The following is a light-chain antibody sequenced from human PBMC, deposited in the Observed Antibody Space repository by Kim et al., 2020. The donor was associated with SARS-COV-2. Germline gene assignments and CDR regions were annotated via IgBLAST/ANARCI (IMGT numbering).Light chain of an antibody. CDR3: KQYNNRPPLT. Sequence: SPGEKTTLPCRAGQSSSSSLVWYQQKPGQATRLLIYGASTRGTGVRARFSGTGSGTELALTISSLQSEDFAVYYCKQYNNRPPLTFGGGTKVDIK. J-gene: IGKJ4*01. CDR1: QSSSSS. V-gene: IGKV3-15*01. CDR2: GAS.